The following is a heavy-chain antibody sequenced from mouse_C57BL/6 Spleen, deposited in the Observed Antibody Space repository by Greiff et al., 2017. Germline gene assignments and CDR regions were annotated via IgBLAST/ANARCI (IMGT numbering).Heavy chain of an antibody. CDR1: GYAFTNYL. D-gene: IGHD2-14*01. J-gene: IGHJ3*01. CDR2: INPGSGGT. V-gene: IGHV1-54*01. CDR3: ARKHRDGWFAY. Sequence: VQLQQSGAELVRPGTSVKVSCKASGYAFTNYLIEWVKQRPGQGLEWIGLINPGSGGTNYNEKFKGKATLTADKSSSTAYMQLSSLTSEDSAVYFCARKHRDGWFAYWGQGTLVTVSA.